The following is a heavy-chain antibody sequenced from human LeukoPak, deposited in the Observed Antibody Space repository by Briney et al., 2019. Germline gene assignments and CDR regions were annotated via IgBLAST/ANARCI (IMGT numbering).Heavy chain of an antibody. CDR1: GFTVRSNS. Sequence: GGSLRLSCAASGFTVRSNSMSWVRQAPGKGLEWVSEIYSGGITYYADSVKGRVTISRDNSKNTLYLQMNRRRAEATAVNYWAKGGYCGGGSCYRTCYAYFDDWGQGTLVTVSS. D-gene: IGHD2-15*01. CDR2: IYSGGIT. J-gene: IGHJ4*02. V-gene: IGHV3-66*02. CDR3: AKGGYCGGGSCYRTCYAYFDD.